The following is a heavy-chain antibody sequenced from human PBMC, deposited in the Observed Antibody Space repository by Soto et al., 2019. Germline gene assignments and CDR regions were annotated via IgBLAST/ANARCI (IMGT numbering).Heavy chain of an antibody. CDR2: IIAILGKA. Sequence: QVQLVQSGAEVKKPGSSVKVSCKASGGTFSSYAISWVRQAPGQGLEWMGGIIAILGKANYAEKFQGRVTITADESTVTASMELSSLRSEDTAVYYCARERGGAIIVGVTGTFDVWGQGTLVTVSS. CDR1: GGTFSSYA. D-gene: IGHD3-22*01. J-gene: IGHJ3*01. CDR3: ARERGGAIIVGVTGTFDV. V-gene: IGHV1-69*01.